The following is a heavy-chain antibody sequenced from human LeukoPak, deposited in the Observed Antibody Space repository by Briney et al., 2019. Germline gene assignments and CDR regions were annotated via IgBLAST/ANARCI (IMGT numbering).Heavy chain of an antibody. Sequence: SETLSLTCTVSGGSISSSSYYWGWIRQSPGKGLEWIGSIYYSGSTYYNPSLKSRVTISEDTSKNQFSLKLNSVTAADTAVYYCARHRIAARGSFDYWGQGTLVTVSS. D-gene: IGHD6-6*01. CDR2: IYYSGST. J-gene: IGHJ4*02. V-gene: IGHV4-39*01. CDR1: GGSISSSSYY. CDR3: ARHRIAARGSFDY.